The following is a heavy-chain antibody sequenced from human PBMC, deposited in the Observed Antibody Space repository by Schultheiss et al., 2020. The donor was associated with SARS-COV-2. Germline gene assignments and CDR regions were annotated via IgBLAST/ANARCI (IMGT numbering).Heavy chain of an antibody. V-gene: IGHV1-3*01. J-gene: IGHJ5*02. D-gene: IGHD6-13*01. CDR1: GGTFSSYA. CDR3: ARPGIKNWFDP. CDR2: INAGNGNT. Sequence: ASVKVSCKASGGTFSSYAISWVRQAPGQRLEWMGWINAGNGNTKYSQKFQGRVTITRDTSASTAYMELSSLRSEDTAVYYCARPGIKNWFDPWGQGTLVTVSS.